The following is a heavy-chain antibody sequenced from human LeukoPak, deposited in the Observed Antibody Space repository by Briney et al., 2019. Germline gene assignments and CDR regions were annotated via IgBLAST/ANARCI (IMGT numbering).Heavy chain of an antibody. Sequence: SVKVSCKASGGTFSSYAISWVRQAPGQGLEWMGGIIPIFGTANYAQKFQGRVTITADESTSTAYMELSSLRSEDTAVYYCAREYYYDSSGYYYTKYYYGMDVWGQGTTVTVSS. CDR1: GGTFSSYA. D-gene: IGHD3-22*01. CDR2: IIPIFGTA. CDR3: AREYYYDSSGYYYTKYYYGMDV. J-gene: IGHJ6*02. V-gene: IGHV1-69*13.